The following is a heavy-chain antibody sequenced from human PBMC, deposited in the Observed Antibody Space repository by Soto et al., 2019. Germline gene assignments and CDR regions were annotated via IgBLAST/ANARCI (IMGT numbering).Heavy chain of an antibody. D-gene: IGHD5-12*01. V-gene: IGHV6-1*01. CDR1: GDSVSGNSAA. Sequence: SQTLSLTCAISGDSVSGNSAAWSWIRQSPSRGLEWLGRTYYRSKWYNNYAVSVKSRITINPDTSKNQFSLQLNSVTPGDTAVYYCARDRLGDGYNDYWGQGTLVTVSS. J-gene: IGHJ4*02. CDR3: ARDRLGDGYNDY. CDR2: TYYRSKWYN.